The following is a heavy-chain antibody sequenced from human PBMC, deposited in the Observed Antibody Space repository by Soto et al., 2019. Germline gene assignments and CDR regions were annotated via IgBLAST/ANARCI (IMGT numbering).Heavy chain of an antibody. Sequence: GGSLRLSCAASGFTFSSYSMNWVRQAPGKGLEWVSSISSSSSYIYYADSVKGRFTISRDNAKNSRYLQMNSLRAEDTAVYYCARGGGDDCGGDCYPLNDAFDIWGQGTMVTVSS. CDR1: GFTFSSYS. J-gene: IGHJ3*02. CDR3: ARGGGDDCGGDCYPLNDAFDI. V-gene: IGHV3-21*01. CDR2: ISSSSSYI. D-gene: IGHD2-21*02.